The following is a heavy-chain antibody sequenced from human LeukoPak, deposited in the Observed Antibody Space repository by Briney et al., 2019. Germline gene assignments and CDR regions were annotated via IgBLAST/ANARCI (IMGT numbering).Heavy chain of an antibody. V-gene: IGHV1-69*06. CDR1: GGTFNSYA. CDR2: IIPIFGTA. CDR3: ARDRQSPGYSYGAGGWFDP. J-gene: IGHJ5*02. D-gene: IGHD5-18*01. Sequence: SVKVSCKASGGTFNSYAISWVRQAPGQGLEWMGRIIPIFGTANYAQKFQGRVTITADKSTSTAYMELSSLRSEDTAVYYCARDRQSPGYSYGAGGWFDPWGQGTLVTVSS.